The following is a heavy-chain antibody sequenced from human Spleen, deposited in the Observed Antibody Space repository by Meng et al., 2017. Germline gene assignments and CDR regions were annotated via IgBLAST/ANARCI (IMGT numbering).Heavy chain of an antibody. CDR3: ARDSGSYTYSTDRGFDV. V-gene: IGHV1-2*06. CDR1: EYNFIGYY. CDR2: INPNTGGT. J-gene: IGHJ3*01. D-gene: IGHD1-26*01. Sequence: ASVKVSCKTSEYNFIGYYLHWVRQAPGQGLEWIGLINPNTGGTEYAQKFQGRVTMTRDTSISTAYMELSRLSSDDTAVYYCARDSGSYTYSTDRGFDVWGQGTMVTVSS.